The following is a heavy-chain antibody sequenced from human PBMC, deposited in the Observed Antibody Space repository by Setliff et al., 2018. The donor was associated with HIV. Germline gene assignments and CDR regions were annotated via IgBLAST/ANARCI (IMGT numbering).Heavy chain of an antibody. CDR3: ARVEEWELPYSDY. D-gene: IGHD1-26*01. Sequence: GASVKVSCKASGYTFTGHFMHWMRQAPGQGLEWMGWINLNSGDTNSAHYLQGRVTLTRDTSISTAHMEVNSLRSGDTAVYYCARVEEWELPYSDYWGQGTLVTVSS. CDR2: INLNSGDT. V-gene: IGHV1-2*07. CDR1: GYTFTGHF. J-gene: IGHJ4*02.